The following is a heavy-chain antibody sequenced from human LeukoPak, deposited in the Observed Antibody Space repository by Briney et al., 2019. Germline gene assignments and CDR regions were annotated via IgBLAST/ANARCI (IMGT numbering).Heavy chain of an antibody. V-gene: IGHV4-34*01. CDR2: INHSGST. J-gene: IGHJ4*02. D-gene: IGHD1-26*01. Sequence: SKTLSLTCAVYGGSFSGYYWSWIRQPPGKGLEWIGEINHSGSTNYNPSLKSRVTISVDTSKNQFSLKLSSVTAADTAVYYCARFGIVGATGPKFYFDYWGQGTLVTVSS. CDR1: GGSFSGYY. CDR3: ARFGIVGATGPKFYFDY.